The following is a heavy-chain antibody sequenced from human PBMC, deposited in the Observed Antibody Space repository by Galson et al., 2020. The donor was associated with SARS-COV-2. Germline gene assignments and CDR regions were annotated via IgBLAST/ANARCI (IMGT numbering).Heavy chain of an antibody. CDR3: ARALGGNYYYGMDV. J-gene: IGHJ6*02. CDR2: ISYDGSNK. V-gene: IGHV3-30*04. D-gene: IGHD2-15*01. CDR1: GFTLSSYA. Sequence: GGSLRLSCAASGFTLSSYAMHWVRQAPGKGLEWVAVISYDGSNKYYADSVKGRFTISRDNSKNTLYLQMNSLRAEDTAVYYCARALGGNYYYGMDVWGQGTTVTVSS.